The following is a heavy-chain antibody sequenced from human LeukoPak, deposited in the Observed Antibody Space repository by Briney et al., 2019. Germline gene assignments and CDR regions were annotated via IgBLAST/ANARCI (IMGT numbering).Heavy chain of an antibody. J-gene: IGHJ4*02. Sequence: SETLSLTCAVYGGSFSGYYWSWIRQPPGKGLEWIGEINHSGSTNYNPSLKSRVTISVDTSKNQFSLKLSSVTAADTAVYYCARFGSGWYYFDCWGQGTLVTVSS. CDR2: INHSGST. CDR1: GGSFSGYY. CDR3: ARFGSGWYYFDC. D-gene: IGHD6-19*01. V-gene: IGHV4-34*01.